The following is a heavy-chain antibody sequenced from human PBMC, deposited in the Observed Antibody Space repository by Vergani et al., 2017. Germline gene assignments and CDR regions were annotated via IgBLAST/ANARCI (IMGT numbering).Heavy chain of an antibody. CDR2: ISSSGSTI. CDR3: ARGDRWYPYFDY. Sequence: VQLVESGGGVVQPGRSLRLSCAASGFTFSSYAMHWVRQAPGKGLEWVSYISSSGSTIYYADSVKGRFTISRDNAKNSLYLQMNSLRAEDTAVYYCARGDRWYPYFDYWGQGTLVTVSS. D-gene: IGHD2-15*01. V-gene: IGHV3-48*03. CDR1: GFTFSSYA. J-gene: IGHJ4*02.